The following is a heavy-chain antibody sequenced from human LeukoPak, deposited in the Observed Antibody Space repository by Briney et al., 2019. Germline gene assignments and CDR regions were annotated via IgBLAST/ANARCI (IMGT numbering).Heavy chain of an antibody. J-gene: IGHJ4*02. CDR1: GGTFSSYA. CDR3: ARGRQLEYYFDY. CDR2: IIPIFGTA. V-gene: IGHV1-69*05. D-gene: IGHD6-13*01. Sequence: SVKVSCKASGGTFSSYAISWVRQAPGQGLEWMGGIIPIFGTANYAQKFQGRVTITTDESTSTAYMELSSLRSEDTAVYHCARGRQLEYYFDYWGQGTLVTVSS.